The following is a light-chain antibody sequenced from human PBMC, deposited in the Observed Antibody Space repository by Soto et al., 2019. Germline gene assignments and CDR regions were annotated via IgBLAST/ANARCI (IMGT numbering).Light chain of an antibody. Sequence: QSALTQPPSASGSPGQSVTISCTGTSSDVGGYNYVSWYQQHPGKAPQLVIYGVNKRAAGVPDRFSGSKSGNTASLTVSGLQAEDEADYYCSSYAGSNLLYVFGTGTKLTVL. J-gene: IGLJ1*01. V-gene: IGLV2-8*01. CDR1: SSDVGGYNY. CDR2: GVN. CDR3: SSYAGSNLLYV.